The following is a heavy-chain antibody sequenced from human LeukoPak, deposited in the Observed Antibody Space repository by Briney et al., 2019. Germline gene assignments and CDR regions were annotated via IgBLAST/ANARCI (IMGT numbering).Heavy chain of an antibody. J-gene: IGHJ1*01. V-gene: IGHV4-34*01. CDR3: ARAVAGRGYFQH. CDR1: GGSFSGYY. Sequence: SEALSLTCAVYGGSFSGYYWSWIRQPPGKGLEWIGEINHSGSTNYNPSLKSRVTISVDTSKNQFSLKLSSVTAADTAVYYCARAVAGRGYFQHWGQGTLVTVSS. D-gene: IGHD6-19*01. CDR2: INHSGST.